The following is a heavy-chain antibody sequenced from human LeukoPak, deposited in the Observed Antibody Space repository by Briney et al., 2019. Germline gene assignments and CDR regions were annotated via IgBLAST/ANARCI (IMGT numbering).Heavy chain of an antibody. CDR2: ISSSGATI. CDR1: GFTFSNFY. V-gene: IGHV3-11*01. D-gene: IGHD6-13*01. Sequence: GGSLRLSCAASGFTFSNFYMSWIRQAPGKGLEWLSYISSSGATISYADSVKGRFTTSRDKAKNSLYLQMNSLRAEDTAMYYCARDSTTSSWNDYWGQGILVTVSS. CDR3: ARDSTTSSWNDY. J-gene: IGHJ4*02.